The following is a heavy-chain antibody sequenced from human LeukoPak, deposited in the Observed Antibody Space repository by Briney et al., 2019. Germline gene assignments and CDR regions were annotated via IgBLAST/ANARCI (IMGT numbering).Heavy chain of an antibody. V-gene: IGHV4-39*07. D-gene: IGHD3-22*01. J-gene: IGHJ4*02. CDR1: GGSISSSSYY. CDR2: INHSGST. CDR3: ARTYYYDSSGYTDFDY. Sequence: SETLSLTCTVSGGSISSSSYYWSWIRQPPGKGLEWIGEINHSGSTNYNPSLKSRVTISVDTSKNQFSLKLSSVTAADTAVYYCARTYYYDSSGYTDFDYWGQGTLVTVSS.